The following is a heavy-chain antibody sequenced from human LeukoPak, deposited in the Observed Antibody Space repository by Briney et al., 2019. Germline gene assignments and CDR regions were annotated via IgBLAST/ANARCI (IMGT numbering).Heavy chain of an antibody. Sequence: ASETLSLTCTVSGGSISSYYWSWIRQPPGKGLEWIGYIYYSGSTNYNPSLKSRVTVSADTSKNQFFLKLTSVTAADTAVYYCARRWYHAYCDYWGQGSLVTVSS. J-gene: IGHJ4*02. CDR1: GGSISSYY. V-gene: IGHV4-59*01. CDR3: ARRWYHAYCDY. CDR2: IYYSGST. D-gene: IGHD2-15*01.